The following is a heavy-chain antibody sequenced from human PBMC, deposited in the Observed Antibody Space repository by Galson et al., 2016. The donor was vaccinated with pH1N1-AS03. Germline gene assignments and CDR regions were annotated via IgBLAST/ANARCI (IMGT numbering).Heavy chain of an antibody. CDR3: AKPRQFYGGQRGAAHY. D-gene: IGHD4-23*01. Sequence: SLRLSCAASGFTFNIYAMNWVRQAPGKGLEWVSSISGDSTYIFYGGSVKGRFTVSRDNAKNSLYLQMNDLRAEDTAVYYCAKPRQFYGGQRGAAHYWGQGTLVTVSS. V-gene: IGHV3-21*01. CDR2: ISGDSTYI. J-gene: IGHJ4*02. CDR1: GFTFNIYA.